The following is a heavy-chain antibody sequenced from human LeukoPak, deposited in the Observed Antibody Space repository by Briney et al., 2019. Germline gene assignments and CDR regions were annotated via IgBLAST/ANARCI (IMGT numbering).Heavy chain of an antibody. Sequence: ASVKVSCKASGYTFTSYYMHWVRQAPGQGLEWMGIINPSGGSTSYVQKFQGRVTMTRDTSTSTVYMELSSLRSEDTAVYYCARDLALGIGQYYFDYWGQGTLVTVSS. CDR2: INPSGGST. CDR3: ARDLALGIGQYYFDY. CDR1: GYTFTSYY. J-gene: IGHJ4*02. V-gene: IGHV1-46*01. D-gene: IGHD7-27*01.